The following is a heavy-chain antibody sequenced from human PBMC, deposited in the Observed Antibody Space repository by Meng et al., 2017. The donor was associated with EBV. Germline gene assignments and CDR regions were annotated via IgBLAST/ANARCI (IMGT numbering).Heavy chain of an antibody. J-gene: IGHJ4*02. CDR1: GGTCRSDA. CDR2: LMPMADAP. V-gene: IGHV1-69*01. D-gene: IGHD3-10*01. Sequence: GELSQAGAEVKRPWSSVKGSCKNCGGTCRSDAISWVRQAPGQGLEWMGGLMPMADAPNYAQKFQGRVTITADESTSTHYMDLSGLRSEDTAVYYCASESGRGFTPDYWGQGTLVTVSS. CDR3: ASESGRGFTPDY.